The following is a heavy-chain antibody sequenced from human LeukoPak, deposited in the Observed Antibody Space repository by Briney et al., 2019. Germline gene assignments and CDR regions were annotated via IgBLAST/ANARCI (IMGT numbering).Heavy chain of an antibody. Sequence: PGGSLRLSCAASGFTFSSYAMYSVRQAPGKGLEWVSDIFGSGGSTHYADSVKGRFTISRDNSKNTVYLQMNSLRAEDTSVYYCAKTTTGYSSGRFPGWPVDYWGQGTLVTVSS. CDR1: GFTFSSYA. V-gene: IGHV3-23*01. CDR2: IFGSGGST. J-gene: IGHJ4*02. D-gene: IGHD6-19*01. CDR3: AKTTTGYSSGRFPGWPVDY.